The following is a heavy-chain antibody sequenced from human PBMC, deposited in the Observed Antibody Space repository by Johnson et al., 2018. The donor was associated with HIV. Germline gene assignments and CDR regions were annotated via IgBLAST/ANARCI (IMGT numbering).Heavy chain of an antibody. D-gene: IGHD4-17*01. CDR3: ARDGLHQLIDDGDYADRVWAVGATTAFDI. CDR1: GFTFSDYY. Sequence: QVQLVESGGGLVKPGGSLRLSCAASGFTFSDYYMSWIRQAPGKGLEWVSYISSSGSTIYYADSVNGRFSISRDNTKNSLYLQINSLRVEDTAVYYCARDGLHQLIDDGDYADRVWAVGATTAFDIWGQGTMVTVSS. V-gene: IGHV3-11*04. CDR2: ISSSGSTI. J-gene: IGHJ3*02.